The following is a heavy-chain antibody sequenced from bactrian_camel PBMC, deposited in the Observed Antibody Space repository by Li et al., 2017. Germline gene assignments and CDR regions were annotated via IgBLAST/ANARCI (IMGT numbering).Heavy chain of an antibody. Sequence: HVQLVESGGGSVQAGKSLRLSCAASGVTYSSMAWFRRAPGREREGVAAIFTDGITSYADSVKGRFAISRYNAQNTMYQQMNSLKTEDTGVYYCGATDIWYFARGDRSKYKYWGQGTQVTVS. CDR2: IFTDGIT. J-gene: IGHJ4*01. D-gene: IGHD6*01. CDR3: GATDIWYFARGDRSKYKY. V-gene: IGHV3S53*01. CDR1: GVTYSS.